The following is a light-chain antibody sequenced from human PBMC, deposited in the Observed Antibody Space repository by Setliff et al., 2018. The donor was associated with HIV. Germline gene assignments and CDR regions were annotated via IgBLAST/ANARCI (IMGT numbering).Light chain of an antibody. Sequence: QSALAQPASVSGSPGQSITISCTGTSSDVGGYNYVSWCQQHPGKAPKLMIYDVSNRPSGVSDRFSGSKSGNTASLTISGLQAEDDADYYCSSYTSSSTVLFGGGTKVTVL. CDR1: SSDVGGYNY. V-gene: IGLV2-14*03. J-gene: IGLJ2*01. CDR3: SSYTSSSTVL. CDR2: DVS.